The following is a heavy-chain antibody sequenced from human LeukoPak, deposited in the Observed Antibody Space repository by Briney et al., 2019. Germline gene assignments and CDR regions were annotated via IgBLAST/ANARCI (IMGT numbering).Heavy chain of an antibody. D-gene: IGHD6-19*01. CDR1: GYSISSGYY. V-gene: IGHV4-38-2*02. Sequence: SETLSLTCTVSGYSISSGYYWGWIRQPPGKGLEWIGSIYHSGSTYYNPSLKSRVTISVDTSKNQFSLKLSSVTAADTAVYYCAREVAVAGIAAFDIWGQGTMVTVSS. J-gene: IGHJ3*02. CDR3: AREVAVAGIAAFDI. CDR2: IYHSGST.